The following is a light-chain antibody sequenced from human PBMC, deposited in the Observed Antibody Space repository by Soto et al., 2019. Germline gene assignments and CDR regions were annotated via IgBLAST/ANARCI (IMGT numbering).Light chain of an antibody. Sequence: QSAPTQPPSASGSPGQSVTISCAGTSSDIGSYDHVSWYQQHPGKAPKLMIYDVTKRPSGVPDRFSGSKSGNAASLTVSGLQTEDEADYYCSSFAGSNNVVFGGGTKLTVL. J-gene: IGLJ3*02. V-gene: IGLV2-8*01. CDR2: DVT. CDR3: SSFAGSNNVV. CDR1: SSDIGSYDH.